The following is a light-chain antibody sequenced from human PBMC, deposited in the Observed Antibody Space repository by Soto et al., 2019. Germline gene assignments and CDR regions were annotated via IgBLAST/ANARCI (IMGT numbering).Light chain of an antibody. CDR2: DVS. V-gene: IGLV2-18*02. J-gene: IGLJ1*01. CDR1: IDDVTAYYR. Sequence: QSALTQPPSVSGSPGQSVTISCSGTIDDVTAYYRVSWYQQTPGTAPKLMIYDVSNRPSGVPDRFSGSQSAGSASLTISGLQAEDEAAYYCSSSTPTRGLVFVSGTKVTVL. CDR3: SSSTPTRGLV.